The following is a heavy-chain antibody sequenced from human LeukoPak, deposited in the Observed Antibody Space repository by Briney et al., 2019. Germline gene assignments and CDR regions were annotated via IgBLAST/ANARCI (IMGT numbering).Heavy chain of an antibody. D-gene: IGHD5-18*01. CDR3: ANRGYSYGYYYYGMDV. J-gene: IGHJ6*02. CDR1: GYTFTSYG. Sequence: SVKVSCKASGYTFTSYGISWVRQAPGQGLEWMGGIIPIFGTANYAQKFQGRVTITADESTSTAYMELSSLRSEDTAVYYCANRGYSYGYYYYGMDVWGQGTTVTVSS. V-gene: IGHV1-69*13. CDR2: IIPIFGTA.